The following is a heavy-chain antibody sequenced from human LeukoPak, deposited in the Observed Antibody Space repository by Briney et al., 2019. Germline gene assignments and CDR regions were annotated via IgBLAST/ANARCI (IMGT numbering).Heavy chain of an antibody. J-gene: IGHJ3*02. CDR2: IYTSGST. CDR3: ARDFPLYYYDSSGYDAFDI. D-gene: IGHD3-22*01. Sequence: PSQTLSLTCTVSGGSISSGSYYWSWIRQPAGKGLEWIGRIYTSGSTNYNPSLKSRVTISVDTSKNQFSLKLSSVTAADTAVYYCARDFPLYYYDSSGYDAFDIWGQGTMVTVSS. CDR1: GGSISSGSYY. V-gene: IGHV4-61*02.